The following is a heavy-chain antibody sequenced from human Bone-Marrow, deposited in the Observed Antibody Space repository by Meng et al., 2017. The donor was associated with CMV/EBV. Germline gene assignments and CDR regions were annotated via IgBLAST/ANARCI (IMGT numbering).Heavy chain of an antibody. CDR2: ISYDGSTK. V-gene: IGHV3-30*04. D-gene: IGHD1-26*01. CDR3: ARAGGVVGTSYHLVVDY. CDR1: GFTFSSYA. J-gene: IGHJ4*02. Sequence: GESLKISCAASGFTFSSYAMHWVRQAPGKGLEWGAVISYDGSTKFYADSVRGRFTISRDNSKNTLYLQMNSLTTEDTAVYHCARAGGVVGTSYHLVVDYWGQGTLVTVSS.